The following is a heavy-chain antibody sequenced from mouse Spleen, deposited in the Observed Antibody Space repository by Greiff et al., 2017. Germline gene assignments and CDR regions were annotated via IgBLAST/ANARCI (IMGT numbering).Heavy chain of an antibody. CDR1: GYTFTDYY. V-gene: IGHV1-76*01. J-gene: IGHJ4*01. Sequence: VQLQQSGPELVKPGASVKLSCKASGYTFTDYYINWVKQRPGQGLEWIARIYPGSGNTYYNEKFKGKATLTAEKSSSTAYMQLSSLTSEDSAVYFCARRGDYYAMDYWGQGTSVTVSS. CDR2: IYPGSGNT. CDR3: ARRGDYYAMDY.